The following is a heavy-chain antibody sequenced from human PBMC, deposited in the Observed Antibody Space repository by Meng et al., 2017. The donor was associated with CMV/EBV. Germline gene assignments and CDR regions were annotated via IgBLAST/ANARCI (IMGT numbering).Heavy chain of an antibody. D-gene: IGHD6-13*01. CDR2: IYYSWST. Sequence: QGQRTESGPRLGTPSQAMSLTCTVSGSSISSGDYYWSWIRQPPGKGLEWIGYIYYSWSTYYNPSLKSRVTISVDTSKNQFSLKLSSVTAADTAVYYCARAQYSSSCDYWGQGTLVTVSS. V-gene: IGHV4-30-4*08. CDR1: GSSISSGDYY. CDR3: ARAQYSSSCDY. J-gene: IGHJ4*02.